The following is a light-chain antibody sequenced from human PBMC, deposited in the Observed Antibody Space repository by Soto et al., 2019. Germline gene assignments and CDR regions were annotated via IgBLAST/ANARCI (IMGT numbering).Light chain of an antibody. V-gene: IGLV2-14*01. J-gene: IGLJ2*01. CDR1: SSDVGFYNF. Sequence: QSALTQPASVSGSPGQSITITCTGTSSDVGFYNFVSWYQQHPGKAPKLIIYDVDNRPSGVSDRFSGSKSGNTASLTISGLQGEDEADYYCSSFTRSDTPVTFGGGTQLTVL. CDR2: DVD. CDR3: SSFTRSDTPVT.